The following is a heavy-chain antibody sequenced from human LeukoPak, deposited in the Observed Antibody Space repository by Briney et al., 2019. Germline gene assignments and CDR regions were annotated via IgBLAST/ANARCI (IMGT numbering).Heavy chain of an antibody. D-gene: IGHD3-9*01. Sequence: SETLSLTCAVYGGSFSGYYWSWIRQPPGKGLEWIGEINHSGSTNYNPSLKSRVTISVDTSKNQFPLKLSSVTAADTAVYYCARSGDILTGYCFDYWGQGTLATVSS. J-gene: IGHJ4*02. V-gene: IGHV4-34*01. CDR1: GGSFSGYY. CDR2: INHSGST. CDR3: ARSGDILTGYCFDY.